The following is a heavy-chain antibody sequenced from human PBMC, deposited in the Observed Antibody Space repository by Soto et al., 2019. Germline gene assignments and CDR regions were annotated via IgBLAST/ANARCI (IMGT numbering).Heavy chain of an antibody. V-gene: IGHV3-30-3*01. D-gene: IGHD5-12*01. Sequence: VAVISYDGSNKYYADSVKGRFTISRDNSKNTLYLQMNSLRAEDTAVYYCALVKVEMATRYYFDYWGQGTLVTVSS. CDR3: ALVKVEMATRYYFDY. CDR2: ISYDGSNK. J-gene: IGHJ4*02.